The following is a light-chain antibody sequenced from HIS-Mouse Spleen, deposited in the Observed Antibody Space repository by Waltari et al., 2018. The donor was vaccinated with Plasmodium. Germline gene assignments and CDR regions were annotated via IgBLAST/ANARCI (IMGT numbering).Light chain of an antibody. V-gene: IGLV2-14*03. CDR3: SSYTSSSTLV. Sequence: QSALTQPASVSGSPGQSITISCTGTSSAVGGYNYVTWYQQHPGKAPKLMIYDVSNRPSGFSNRFSGSKSGNTASLTISGLQAEDEADYYCSSYTSSSTLVFGGGTKLTVL. CDR1: SSAVGGYNY. CDR2: DVS. J-gene: IGLJ2*01.